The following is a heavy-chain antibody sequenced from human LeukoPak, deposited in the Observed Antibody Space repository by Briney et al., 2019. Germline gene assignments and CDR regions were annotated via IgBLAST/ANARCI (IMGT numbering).Heavy chain of an antibody. Sequence: GGSLRLSCAASGFSFSSYSMNWVRQAPGKGLEWVSYISTSSSIIYYADSVKGRFTISRDNAKNSLYLQMNSLRAEDTAVYYCANSVTFGGALRGDWGQGTLVTVSS. CDR1: GFSFSSYS. D-gene: IGHD3-16*01. CDR3: ANSVTFGGALRGD. J-gene: IGHJ4*02. CDR2: ISTSSSII. V-gene: IGHV3-48*01.